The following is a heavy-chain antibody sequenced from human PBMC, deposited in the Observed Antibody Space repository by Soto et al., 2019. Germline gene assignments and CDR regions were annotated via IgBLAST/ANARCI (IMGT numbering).Heavy chain of an antibody. J-gene: IGHJ4*02. D-gene: IGHD2-21*01. CDR2: INPNSGGT. CDR3: ARASSELVGVIYYFEY. Sequence: LEWMGWINPNSGGTNYAQKFQGWVTMTRDTSISTAYMELSRLRSDDTAVYYCARASSELVGVIYYFEYWGQGTLVTVSS. V-gene: IGHV1-2*04.